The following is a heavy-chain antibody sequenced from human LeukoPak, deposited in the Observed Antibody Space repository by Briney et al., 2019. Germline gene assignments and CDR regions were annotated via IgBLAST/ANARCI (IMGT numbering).Heavy chain of an antibody. V-gene: IGHV5-51*01. CDR3: ASRKKGMATAGFDF. CDR2: IYPGDSDI. CDR1: GYSFASYW. D-gene: IGHD5-24*01. J-gene: IGHJ4*02. Sequence: GESLKISCKGSGYSFASYWVGWVRQMPGKGLEWMGIIYPGDSDIRYSPSFQGQVTISTEKAISTAYLQWSSLKTSETALYYCASRKKGMATAGFDFWGQGTLVTVSS.